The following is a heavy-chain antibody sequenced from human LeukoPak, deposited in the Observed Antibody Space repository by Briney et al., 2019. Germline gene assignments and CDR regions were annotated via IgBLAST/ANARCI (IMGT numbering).Heavy chain of an antibody. CDR1: GYTFTGYY. CDR3: ARSYGDYGNQYYYMDV. J-gene: IGHJ6*03. V-gene: IGHV1-2*06. D-gene: IGHD4-17*01. CDR2: INPNSGGT. Sequence: ASVKVSCKASGYTFTGYYMRWVRQAPGQGLEWMGRINPNSGGTNYAQKFQGRVTMTRDTSISTAYMELSRLRSDDTAVYYCARSYGDYGNQYYYMDVWGKGTTVTVSS.